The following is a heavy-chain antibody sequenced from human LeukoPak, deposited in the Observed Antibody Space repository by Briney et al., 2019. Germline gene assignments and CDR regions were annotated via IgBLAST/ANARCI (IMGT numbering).Heavy chain of an antibody. CDR3: ARDMVVVVPAAMRGGLDY. CDR1: GFTFSSYS. Sequence: GGSLRLSCAASGFTFSSYSMNWVRQAPGKGLEWVSSISSSSSYIYYADSVKGRFTISRDNAKNSLYLQMNSLRAEDTAVYCCARDMVVVVPAAMRGGLDYWGQGTLVTVSS. J-gene: IGHJ4*02. CDR2: ISSSSSYI. V-gene: IGHV3-21*01. D-gene: IGHD2-2*01.